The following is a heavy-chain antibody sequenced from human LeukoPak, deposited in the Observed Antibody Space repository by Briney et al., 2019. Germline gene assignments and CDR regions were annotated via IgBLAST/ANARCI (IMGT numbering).Heavy chain of an antibody. Sequence: SETLSLTCTVSGGSISSSSYYWGWIRQPPGKGLEWIGSIYYSGSTYYNPSLKSRVTISVDTSKNQFSLKLSSVTAADTAIFYCARHLLPATTHTFFDPWGQGTLVTVSS. J-gene: IGHJ5*02. D-gene: IGHD2-2*01. CDR1: GGSISSSSYY. V-gene: IGHV4-39*01. CDR2: IYYSGST. CDR3: ARHLLPATTHTFFDP.